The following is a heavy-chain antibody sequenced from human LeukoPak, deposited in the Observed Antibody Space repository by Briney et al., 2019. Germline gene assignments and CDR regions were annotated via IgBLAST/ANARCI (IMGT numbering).Heavy chain of an antibody. CDR2: IYYSGST. CDR3: ASEAAAGTGAFDI. J-gene: IGHJ3*02. D-gene: IGHD6-13*01. CDR1: GGSISSYY. V-gene: IGHV4-59*01. Sequence: SETLSLTCTVSGGSISSYYWSWIRQPPGKGLEWIGYIYYSGSTNYNPSLKSRVIISVDTSKNPFSLKLSSVTAADTAVYYCASEAAAGTGAFDIWGQGTMVTVSS.